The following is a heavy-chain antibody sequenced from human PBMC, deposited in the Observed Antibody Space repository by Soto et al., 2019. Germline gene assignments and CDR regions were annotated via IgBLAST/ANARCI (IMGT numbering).Heavy chain of an antibody. CDR1: GFSLSTSGVG. V-gene: IGHV2-5*02. D-gene: IGHD1-1*01. Sequence: QITLKESGPTLVKPTQTLTLTCTFSGFSLSTSGVGVGWIRQPPGKALEWLALIYWDDDKRYSPSLKRRLTITHDTSKEPRAPNLRYMDPADTATHYGARRLGGGGELDRRGALKPNWGDPCGQGTLVTVSS. CDR2: IYWDDDK. J-gene: IGHJ5*02. CDR3: ARRLGGGGELDRRGALKPNWGDP.